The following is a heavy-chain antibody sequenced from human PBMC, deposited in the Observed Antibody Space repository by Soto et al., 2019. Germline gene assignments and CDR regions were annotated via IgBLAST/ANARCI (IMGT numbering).Heavy chain of an antibody. CDR2: IVVGSGNT. Sequence: ASVKVSCKASGFTFSHSAMQWVRQARGQSLEWIGWIVVGSGNTNYAQKFQERVTITRDMSTSTAYMELSSLRSEDTAVYYCAADREYYYDSSGYRYYYYGMDVWGQGTTVTVSS. CDR1: GFTFSHSA. D-gene: IGHD3-22*01. CDR3: AADREYYYDSSGYRYYYYGMDV. V-gene: IGHV1-58*02. J-gene: IGHJ6*02.